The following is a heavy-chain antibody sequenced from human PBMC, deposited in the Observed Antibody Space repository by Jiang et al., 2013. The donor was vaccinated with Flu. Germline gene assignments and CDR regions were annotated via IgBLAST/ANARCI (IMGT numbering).Heavy chain of an antibody. Sequence: SLRLSCAASGFTFSDYYMSWIRQAPGKGLEWVSYISSSGSTIYYADPVKGRFTISRDNAKNSLYLQMNSLRAEDTAVYYCARDLESGRWFGEFGYWGQGTLVTVSS. J-gene: IGHJ4*02. D-gene: IGHD3-10*01. V-gene: IGHV3-11*01. CDR1: GFTFSDYY. CDR3: ARDLESGRWFGEFGY. CDR2: ISSSGSTI.